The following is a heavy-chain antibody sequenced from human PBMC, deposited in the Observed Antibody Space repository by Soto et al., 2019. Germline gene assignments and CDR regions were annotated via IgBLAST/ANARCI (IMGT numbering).Heavy chain of an antibody. J-gene: IGHJ6*02. CDR3: ARGGYYDNAWGKLSHYGLDV. Sequence: QVQLAQSANEVKKPGASVRVSCKAAGYTFIRYGIAWVRQAPGQGLEWMGWISPYNDYTVYAQKFQGRDSMTADTSTRIVYMNLRGLKSDDTAVYYCARGGYYDNAWGKLSHYGLDVWGQGTSVSVSS. D-gene: IGHD3-16*01. CDR2: ISPYNDYT. CDR1: GYTFIRYG. V-gene: IGHV1-18*01.